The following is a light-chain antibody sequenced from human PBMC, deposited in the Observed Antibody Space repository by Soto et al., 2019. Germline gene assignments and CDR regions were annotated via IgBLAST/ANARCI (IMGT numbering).Light chain of an antibody. CDR2: GAS. CDR3: QQYGSSAPIT. CDR1: QSVTKNN. J-gene: IGKJ5*01. V-gene: IGKV3-20*01. Sequence: EIVCMHCRGTLYLSPGERATVSCRASQSVTKNNLNWYQQKPGQAPRLLIYGASIRATGIPDRFSGSGSETDFTLTISRLEPEDFALYYCQQYGSSAPITFGQGTRLEI.